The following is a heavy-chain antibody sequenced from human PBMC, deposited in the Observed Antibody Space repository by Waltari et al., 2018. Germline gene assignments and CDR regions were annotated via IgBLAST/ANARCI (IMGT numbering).Heavy chain of an antibody. CDR1: GGSISSSNW. Sequence: QVQLQESGPGLVKPSGTLSLTCTVSGGSISSSNWWSWVRPPPGKGLEWIGEIYHSGSTNYNPSLKSRGTISVDKSKNQFSLKLSSVTAADTAVYYCASGGVAGSGSRPFDYWGQGTLVTVSS. CDR2: IYHSGST. CDR3: ASGGVAGSGSRPFDY. J-gene: IGHJ4*02. D-gene: IGHD3-10*01. V-gene: IGHV4-4*02.